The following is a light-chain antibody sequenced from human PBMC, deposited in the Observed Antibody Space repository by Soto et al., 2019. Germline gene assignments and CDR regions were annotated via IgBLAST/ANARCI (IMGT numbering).Light chain of an antibody. CDR2: SAS. CDR1: QGVRDD. Sequence: ITMTQSQSSLSASVGDRVTITCRASQGVRDDVGWYQQKPGKAPKLLIYSASTLQSGVPSRISGSVSGTDFTLTISGLQPEDFATYYCLQESIYPLTFRGGTKMEF. J-gene: IGKJ4*01. CDR3: LQESIYPLT. V-gene: IGKV1-6*01.